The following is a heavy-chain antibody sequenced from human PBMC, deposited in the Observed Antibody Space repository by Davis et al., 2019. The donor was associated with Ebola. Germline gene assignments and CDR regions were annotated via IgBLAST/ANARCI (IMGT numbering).Heavy chain of an antibody. Sequence: PSETLSLTCAVYGGSFSGYYWSWIRQPPEKGLEWIGEINHSGSTNYNPSLKSRVTISVDTSKNQFSLKLSSVTAADTAVYYCARVGLRGYYYYGMDVWGQGTTVTVSS. D-gene: IGHD5-12*01. CDR1: GGSFSGYY. J-gene: IGHJ6*02. CDR3: ARVGLRGYYYYGMDV. CDR2: INHSGST. V-gene: IGHV4-34*01.